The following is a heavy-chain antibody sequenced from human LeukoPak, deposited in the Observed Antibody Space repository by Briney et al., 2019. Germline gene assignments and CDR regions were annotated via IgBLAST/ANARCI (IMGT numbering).Heavy chain of an antibody. D-gene: IGHD4-23*01. V-gene: IGHV4-61*02. CDR3: ARVSVGGNSPFDY. J-gene: IGHJ4*02. Sequence: SETLSLTCTVSGGSISSSSYYWGWIRQPAGKGLEWIGRIYTSGSTNYNPSLKSRVTMSVDTSKNQFSLKLSSVTAADTAVYYCARVSVGGNSPFDYWGQGTLVTVSS. CDR1: GGSISSSSYY. CDR2: IYTSGST.